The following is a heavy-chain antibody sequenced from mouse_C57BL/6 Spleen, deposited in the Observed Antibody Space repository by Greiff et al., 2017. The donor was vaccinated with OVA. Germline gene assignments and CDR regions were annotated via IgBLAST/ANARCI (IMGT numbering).Heavy chain of an antibody. Sequence: ESGPGLVKPSQSLSLTCSVTGYSITSGYYWNWIRQFPGNKLEWMGYISYDGSNNYNPSLKNRISITRDTSKNQFFLKLKSVTTEDTATYYCAREGGPYYGSSKGYFDVWGTGTTVTVSS. CDR2: ISYDGSN. J-gene: IGHJ1*03. D-gene: IGHD1-1*01. CDR3: AREGGPYYGSSKGYFDV. CDR1: GYSITSGYY. V-gene: IGHV3-6*01.